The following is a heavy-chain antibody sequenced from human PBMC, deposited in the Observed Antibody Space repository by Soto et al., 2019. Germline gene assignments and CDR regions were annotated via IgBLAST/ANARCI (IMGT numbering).Heavy chain of an antibody. CDR2: INPNSGGT. J-gene: IGHJ6*02. CDR3: ARADYGDNTYYYYYGMDV. D-gene: IGHD4-17*01. CDR1: GYTFTGYY. V-gene: IGHV1-2*04. Sequence: ASVKVSCKASGYTFTGYYMHWVRQAPGQGLEWMGWINPNSGGTNYAQKFQGWVTMTRDTSISTAYMELSRLGSDDTAVYYCARADYGDNTYYYYYGMDVWGQGTTVTVSS.